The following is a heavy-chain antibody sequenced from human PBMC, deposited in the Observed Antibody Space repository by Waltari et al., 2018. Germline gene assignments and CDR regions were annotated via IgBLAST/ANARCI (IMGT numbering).Heavy chain of an antibody. V-gene: IGHV3-48*02. Sequence: EVQLVESGGGLVQPGGSLTLSCAASGFTFSDYAMNWVRQAPGKGLEWVSYISSRGPTLLYADSVKGRFTISRDNAQNSLYRQMNSLRDEDTARYYCVGRGYCSRTSCYLHALDTWGQGTMVTVSS. CDR1: GFTFSDYA. D-gene: IGHD2-2*01. CDR2: ISSRGPTL. CDR3: VGRGYCSRTSCYLHALDT. J-gene: IGHJ3*02.